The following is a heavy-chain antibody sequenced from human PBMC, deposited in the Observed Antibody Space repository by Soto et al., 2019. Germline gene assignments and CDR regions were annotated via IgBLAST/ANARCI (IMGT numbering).Heavy chain of an antibody. J-gene: IGHJ6*02. V-gene: IGHV1-46*01. CDR2: INPSGGST. Sequence: ASVKVSCKASGYTFTSYYMHWVRQAPGQGLEWMGIINPSGGSTSYAQKFQGRVTMTRDTSTSTVYMELSSLRSEDTAVYYCARGRVVGHCSSTSCYPSYGMDVWGQGTTVTVSS. CDR1: GYTFTSYY. CDR3: ARGRVVGHCSSTSCYPSYGMDV. D-gene: IGHD2-2*01.